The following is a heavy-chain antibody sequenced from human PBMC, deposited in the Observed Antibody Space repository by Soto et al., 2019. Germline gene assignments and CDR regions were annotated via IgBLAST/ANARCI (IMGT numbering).Heavy chain of an antibody. CDR2: TYTSGSA. CDR1: GGSISTYY. D-gene: IGHD3-10*01. V-gene: IGHV4-4*07. Sequence: SETLSLTCTGSGGSISTYYWSWIRQPAGKGLEWIGRTYTSGSANYNPSLKSRVTMSLDTSKNQFSLKLSSVTAADTAVYYCARALGARGAADYWDQGARVAVAS. CDR3: ARALGARGAADY. J-gene: IGHJ4*02.